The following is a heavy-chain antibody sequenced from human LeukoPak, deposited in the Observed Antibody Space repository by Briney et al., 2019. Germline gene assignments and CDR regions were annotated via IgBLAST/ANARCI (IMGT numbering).Heavy chain of an antibody. V-gene: IGHV3-9*01. D-gene: IGHD3-3*01. CDR2: ISWNSGSI. CDR1: GFTFDDYA. J-gene: IGHJ3*02. Sequence: GGSLRLSCAASGFTFDDYAMHWVRQAPGKGLEWVSGISWNSGSIGYADSVKGRFTISRDNAKNSLYLQMNSLRAEDTAVYYCARDRVLRFLEWLGTDAFDIWGQGTMVTVSS. CDR3: ARDRVLRFLEWLGTDAFDI.